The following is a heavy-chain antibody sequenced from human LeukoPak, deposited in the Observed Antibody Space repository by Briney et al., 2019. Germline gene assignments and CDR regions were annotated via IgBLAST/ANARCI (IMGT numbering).Heavy chain of an antibody. V-gene: IGHV3-23*01. CDR3: AKDQPATNYYYYCMDV. J-gene: IGHJ6*02. Sequence: GGSLRLSCAASGFTFSSYAMSWVRQAPGKGLEWVSAISGSGGSTYYADSVKGRFTISRDNSKNTLYLQMNSLRAEDTAVYYCAKDQPATNYYYYCMDVWGQGTTVTVSS. CDR2: ISGSGGST. CDR1: GFTFSSYA.